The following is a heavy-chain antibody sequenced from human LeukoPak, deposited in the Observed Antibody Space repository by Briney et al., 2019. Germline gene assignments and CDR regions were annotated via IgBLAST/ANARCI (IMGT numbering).Heavy chain of an antibody. Sequence: SETLSLTCTVSGGSISSYYWSWIRQPAGKGLEWIGRIYSSGSTNYNSSLKSRVTMSVDMSRNQFSLKLSSVTAADTAVYYCARVPPGGNSDYLGQGTLVTVSS. J-gene: IGHJ4*02. CDR3: ARVPPGGNSDY. V-gene: IGHV4-4*07. CDR1: GGSISSYY. CDR2: IYSSGST. D-gene: IGHD4-23*01.